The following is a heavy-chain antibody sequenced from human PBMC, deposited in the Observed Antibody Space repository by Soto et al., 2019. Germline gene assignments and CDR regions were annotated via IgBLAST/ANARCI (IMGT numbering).Heavy chain of an antibody. D-gene: IGHD1-20*01. V-gene: IGHV3-7*05. J-gene: IGHJ4*02. Sequence: QPGGSLRLSCAASGFTFSSYWKSWVRQAPGKGIVWVANIKQDGSEKYYVDSVKGRFTISRYNAKNSLYLLIIFLRADDTAVYYCARDITGSFDYWGQGT. CDR3: ARDITGSFDY. CDR1: GFTFSSYW. CDR2: IKQDGSEK.